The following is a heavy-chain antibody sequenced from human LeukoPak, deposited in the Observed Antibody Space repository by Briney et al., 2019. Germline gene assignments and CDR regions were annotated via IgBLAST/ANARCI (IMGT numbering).Heavy chain of an antibody. D-gene: IGHD6-13*01. CDR1: GGSFSGYY. CDR3: ARRNSSPVRVDP. Sequence: PSETLSLTCAVYGGSFSGYYWSWIRQPPGKGLEWIGEINHSGSTNYNPSLKSRVTISVDTSKNQFSLKLSSVTAADTAVYYCARRNSSPVRVDPWGQGTLVTVSS. V-gene: IGHV4-34*01. J-gene: IGHJ5*02. CDR2: INHSGST.